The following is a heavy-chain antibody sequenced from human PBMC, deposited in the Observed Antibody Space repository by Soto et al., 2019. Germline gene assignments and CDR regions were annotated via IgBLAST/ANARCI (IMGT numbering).Heavy chain of an antibody. D-gene: IGHD2-2*01. J-gene: IGHJ6*02. V-gene: IGHV4-34*01. CDR2: INFGGST. CDR3: AREEAPQWFTRGYYGLDV. CDR1: GGSLSCYY. Sequence: SETLSLTWGVYGGSLSCYYWTWIRQPPGKGLEWIGEINFGGSTNYNPSLRSRVTISVDTSKNQFSLNLRSVTAADTAVYYCAREEAPQWFTRGYYGLDVWGQGTTVTVSS.